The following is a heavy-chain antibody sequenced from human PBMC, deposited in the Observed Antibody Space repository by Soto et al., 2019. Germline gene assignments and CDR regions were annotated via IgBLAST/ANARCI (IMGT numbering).Heavy chain of an antibody. CDR2: INPNSGGT. CDR3: ARDPTGGYYYYGMDV. D-gene: IGHD1-1*01. Sequence: QVQLVQSGAEVKKPGASVKVSCKASGYTFTGYYMHWVRQAPGQGLEWMGWINPNSGGTNYAQKFQGWVTMTRDTSISTAYMELSRLRSDDTAVYYCARDPTGGYYYYGMDVWGQGTTVTVSS. CDR1: GYTFTGYY. J-gene: IGHJ6*02. V-gene: IGHV1-2*04.